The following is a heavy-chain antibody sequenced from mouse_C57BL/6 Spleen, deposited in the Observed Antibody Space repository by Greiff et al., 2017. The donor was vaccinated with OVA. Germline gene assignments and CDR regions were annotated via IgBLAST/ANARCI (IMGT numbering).Heavy chain of an antibody. J-gene: IGHJ1*03. D-gene: IGHD1-1*01. CDR1: GYSITSGYY. CDR3: VSSYRYFDV. CDR2: ISYDGSN. Sequence: EVQLQESGPGLVKPSQSLSLTCSVTGYSITSGYYWNWIRQFPGNKLEWMGYISYDGSNNYNPSLKNRISITRDTSKNQFFLKLNSVTTEDTATYYCVSSYRYFDVWGTGTTVTVSS. V-gene: IGHV3-6*01.